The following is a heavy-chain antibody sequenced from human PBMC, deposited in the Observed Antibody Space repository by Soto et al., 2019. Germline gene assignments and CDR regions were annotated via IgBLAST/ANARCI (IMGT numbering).Heavy chain of an antibody. CDR1: GFTFSSHA. CDR2: ISYYGSNK. V-gene: IGHV3-30-3*01. Sequence: QVQLVESGGGAVQPGRSLRLSCAASGFTFSSHAMHWVRQAPGKGLECVAIISYYGSNKYYGDSVRGRLTISRDNSKNTIYLQMNSLRAEDTAVYYCARDQTGITTTGGGRIDYWGQGTLVTVSS. CDR3: ARDQTGITTTGGGRIDY. D-gene: IGHD6-13*01. J-gene: IGHJ4*02.